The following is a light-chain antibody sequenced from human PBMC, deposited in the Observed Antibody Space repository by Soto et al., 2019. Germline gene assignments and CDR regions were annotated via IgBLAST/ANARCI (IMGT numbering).Light chain of an antibody. J-gene: IGLJ1*01. CDR2: EVS. CDR1: SSGVGGYNY. CDR3: SSYAGSNNYV. V-gene: IGLV2-8*01. Sequence: QAVLTPPPSAPWSPGLTGTISGTGTSSGVGGYNYVSWYQQHPSKAPKLMIYEVSKRPSGVPDRFSGSKSGNTASLTVSGLQAEDEADYYCSSYAGSNNYVFGSGTKVTVL.